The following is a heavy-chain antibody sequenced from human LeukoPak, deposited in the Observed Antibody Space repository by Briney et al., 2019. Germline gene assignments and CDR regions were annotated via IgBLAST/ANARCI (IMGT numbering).Heavy chain of an antibody. J-gene: IGHJ5*02. D-gene: IGHD2-21*01. CDR2: ISAYNGNT. CDR1: GYTFTRYG. V-gene: IGHV1-18*01. Sequence: GASVKVSCKASGYTFTRYGISWVRQAPGQGLEWLGGISAYNGNTNYAQKLQGRVTITTDTSTSTAYMELRSLRSDDTAVYYCATTLCVVVSWGEGTLVTVSS. CDR3: ATTLCVVVS.